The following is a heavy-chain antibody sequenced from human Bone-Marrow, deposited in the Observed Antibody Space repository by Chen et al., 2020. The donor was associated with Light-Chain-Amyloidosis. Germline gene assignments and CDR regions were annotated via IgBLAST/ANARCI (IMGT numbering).Heavy chain of an antibody. D-gene: IGHD3-10*01. Sequence: EVQLVESGGGLVQPGGSLRLSCAASGFTFSSYWMSWVRQTPGKGLEWVANIKQDGSEKYYVDSVKSRFTISRDNAKNSLYLQMNSLRAEDTAVYYCAREGRYITMVRGVIRYYYYMDVWGKGTTVTVSS. CDR3: AREGRYITMVRGVIRYYYYMDV. CDR1: GFTFSSYW. V-gene: IGHV3-7*01. CDR2: IKQDGSEK. J-gene: IGHJ6*03.